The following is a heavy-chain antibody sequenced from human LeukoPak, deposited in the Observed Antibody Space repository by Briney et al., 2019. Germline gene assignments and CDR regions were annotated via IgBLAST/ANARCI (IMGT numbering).Heavy chain of an antibody. D-gene: IGHD6-13*01. CDR2: ISRRGSHT. J-gene: IGHJ4*02. CDR3: ARVGSTAKAGTPDY. CDR1: GFTFSDYY. V-gene: IGHV3-11*06. Sequence: PWVSLRLSCSASGFTFSDYYMSWLRHAPAKGLEWRSYISRRGSHTPYADSGKVRFTVARYNAKNEMSMKLNSMRVDDTAIYYCARVGSTAKAGTPDYWGQGTLVTVSS.